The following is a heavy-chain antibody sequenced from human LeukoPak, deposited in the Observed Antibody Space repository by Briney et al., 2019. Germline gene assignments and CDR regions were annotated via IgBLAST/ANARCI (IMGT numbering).Heavy chain of an antibody. V-gene: IGHV4-59*01. CDR1: GGSISSYY. D-gene: IGHD3-10*01. J-gene: IGHJ4*02. CDR2: IYYSGRT. Sequence: SETLSLTCTVSGGSISSYYWSWLRQPPGKALEWIAYIYYSGRTNYNPSLKSRVTISVGTSKNQFSLKLSSVTAADTAVYYCARTRDSGSSDYWGQGALVTVSS. CDR3: ARTRDSGSSDY.